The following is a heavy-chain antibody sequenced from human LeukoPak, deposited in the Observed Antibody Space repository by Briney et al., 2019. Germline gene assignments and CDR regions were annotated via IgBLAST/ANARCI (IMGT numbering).Heavy chain of an antibody. V-gene: IGHV1-69*05. CDR1: GGTFSSYA. J-gene: IGHJ4*02. CDR2: IIPIFGTA. CDR3: ARDQYDSSGYYYY. D-gene: IGHD3-22*01. Sequence: SVKVSCKASGGTFSSYAISWVRQAPGQGLEWMGRIIPIFGTANYAQKSQGRVTITTDESTSTAYMELSSLRSEDTAVYYCARDQYDSSGYYYYWGQGTLVTVSS.